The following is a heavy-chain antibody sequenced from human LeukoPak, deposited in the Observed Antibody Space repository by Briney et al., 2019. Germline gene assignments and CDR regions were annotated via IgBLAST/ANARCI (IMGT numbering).Heavy chain of an antibody. D-gene: IGHD2-2*01. CDR3: ARLNIVVVPAARANYYYYYMDV. V-gene: IGHV5-51*01. CDR2: IYPGDSDT. J-gene: IGHJ6*03. Sequence: GESLKISCKGSGYSFTSYWIGWVRQMPGKGLEWMGTIYPGDSDTRYSPSFQGQVTISADKSISTAYLQWSSLKAADTAMYYCARLNIVVVPAARANYYYYYMDVWGKGTTVTVSS. CDR1: GYSFTSYW.